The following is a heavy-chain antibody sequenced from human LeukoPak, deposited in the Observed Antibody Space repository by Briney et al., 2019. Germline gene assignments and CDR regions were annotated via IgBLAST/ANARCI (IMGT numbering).Heavy chain of an antibody. CDR1: GGSISSYY. V-gene: IGHV4-59*01. CDR3: ARDHTPVLPRLQPHYMDV. Sequence: SETLSLTCTVSGGSISSYYWSWIRQPPGKGLEWIGYIYYSGSTNYNPSLKSRVTISVDTSKNQFSLKLSSVTAADTAVYYCARDHTPVLPRLQPHYMDVWGKGTTVTVSS. J-gene: IGHJ6*03. D-gene: IGHD1-1*01. CDR2: IYYSGST.